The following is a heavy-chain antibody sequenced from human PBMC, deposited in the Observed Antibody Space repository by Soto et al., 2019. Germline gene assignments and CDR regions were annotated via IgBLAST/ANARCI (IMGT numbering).Heavy chain of an antibody. Sequence: EVQLVESGGGLVQPGGSLRLSCEASGFSFGSYSMNWVRQAPGMGLEWVSFISGRGTTTYYADSVRGRFTVSRDNAKNSLSLEVNSLRDEDTAVYYCARLGYCSSATCKYYFYYYGMDVWGQGTTVTVSS. D-gene: IGHD2-2*01. CDR3: ARLGYCSSATCKYYFYYYGMDV. V-gene: IGHV3-48*02. J-gene: IGHJ6*02. CDR2: ISGRGTTT. CDR1: GFSFGSYS.